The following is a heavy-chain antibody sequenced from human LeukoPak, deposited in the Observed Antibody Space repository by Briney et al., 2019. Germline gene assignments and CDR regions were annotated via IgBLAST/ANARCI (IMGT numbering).Heavy chain of an antibody. CDR2: IKQDGSEK. Sequence: GGSLRLSCAASGFTFSTYWMSWVRQAPGKGLEWVANIKQDGSEKHYVDSVKGRFTISRDNAKNSLYQQMNSLRAEDTAVYYCARDYYDSSGYYSPLFDYWGQGTLVTVSS. D-gene: IGHD3-22*01. V-gene: IGHV3-7*01. CDR1: GFTFSTYW. J-gene: IGHJ4*02. CDR3: ARDYYDSSGYYSPLFDY.